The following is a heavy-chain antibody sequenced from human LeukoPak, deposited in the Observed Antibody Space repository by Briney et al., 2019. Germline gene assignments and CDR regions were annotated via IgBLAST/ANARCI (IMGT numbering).Heavy chain of an antibody. D-gene: IGHD3-22*01. V-gene: IGHV3-30*18. CDR3: AKDENSRGYDY. CDR2: ISYDGSNK. CDR1: GFTFSGYG. J-gene: IGHJ4*02. Sequence: PGGSLRLSCAASGFTFSGYGMHWVRQAPGKGLEWVTLISYDGSNKYYTDSVEGRFTISRDNSKNTLYLQMNSLRAEDTAIYYCAKDENSRGYDYWGQGTLVTVAS.